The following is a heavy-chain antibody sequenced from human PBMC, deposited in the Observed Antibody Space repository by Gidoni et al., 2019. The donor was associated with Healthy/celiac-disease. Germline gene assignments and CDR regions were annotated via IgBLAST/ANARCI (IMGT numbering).Heavy chain of an antibody. J-gene: IGHJ4*02. Sequence: QLQLQESGSVLVKPSQTLSLTCAVPGGSISRGGYSGSWIRQPPGKGLEWIGYIYHSGSTYYNPSLKSRVTISVDRSKNQFSLKLNSVTAADTAVYYCARLTTVTYYFDYWGQGTLVTVSS. CDR3: ARLTTVTYYFDY. V-gene: IGHV4-30-2*01. D-gene: IGHD4-17*01. CDR2: IYHSGST. CDR1: GGSISRGGYS.